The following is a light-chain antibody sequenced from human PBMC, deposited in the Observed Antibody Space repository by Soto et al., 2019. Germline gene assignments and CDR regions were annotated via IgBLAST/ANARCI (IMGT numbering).Light chain of an antibody. CDR2: EVS. Sequence: QSALTQPPSASGSPGQSVTISCTGTSSDVGGHNYVSWYQQHPGKAPKLMIYEVSKRPSGVPDRFSGSKSGNTASLTVSGLQAEDEADYYCCSYAGSSSLVFGGVTKLTVL. J-gene: IGLJ2*01. V-gene: IGLV2-8*01. CDR3: CSYAGSSSLV. CDR1: SSDVGGHNY.